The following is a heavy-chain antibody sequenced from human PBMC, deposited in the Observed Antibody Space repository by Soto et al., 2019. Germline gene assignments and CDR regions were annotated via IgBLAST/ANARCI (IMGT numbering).Heavy chain of an antibody. CDR3: ARASTDYDFWSGPGEYYYYYMDA. Sequence: ASVKVSCKASGYTFTSYDINWVRQATGQGLEWMGWMNPNSGNTGYAQKFQGRVTMTRNTSISTAYMELSSLRSEDTAVYYCARASTDYDFWSGPGEYYYYYMDAWGKGTTVTVSS. D-gene: IGHD3-3*01. J-gene: IGHJ6*03. CDR1: GYTFTSYD. V-gene: IGHV1-8*01. CDR2: MNPNSGNT.